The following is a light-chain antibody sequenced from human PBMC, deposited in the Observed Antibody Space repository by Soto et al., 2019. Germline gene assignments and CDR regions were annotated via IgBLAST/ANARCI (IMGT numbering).Light chain of an antibody. J-gene: IGLJ1*01. CDR1: GNDVGAYNY. CDR3: CSYAGGYTYL. CDR2: GVV. Sequence: QSALTQPRSVSGSPGQSVTISCTGTGNDVGAYNYVSWYQQHPGRPPKLLIYGVVRWPSGVPDRFSGSKPGNTASLTISGLQAEDEADYFSCSYAGGYTYLFGTGTKLTVL. V-gene: IGLV2-11*01.